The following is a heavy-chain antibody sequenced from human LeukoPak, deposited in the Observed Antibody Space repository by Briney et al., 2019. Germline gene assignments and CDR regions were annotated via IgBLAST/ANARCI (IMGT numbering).Heavy chain of an antibody. D-gene: IGHD1-26*01. CDR3: ARGWVVGATIDY. V-gene: IGHV4-34*01. CDR2: INHSGST. CDR1: GGSFGGYY. J-gene: IGHJ4*02. Sequence: SETLSLTCAVYGGSFGGYYWSWIRQPPGKGLEWIGEINHSGSTNYNPSLKSRVTISVDTSKNQFSLKLSSVTAADTAVYYCARGWVVGATIDYWGQGTLVTVSS.